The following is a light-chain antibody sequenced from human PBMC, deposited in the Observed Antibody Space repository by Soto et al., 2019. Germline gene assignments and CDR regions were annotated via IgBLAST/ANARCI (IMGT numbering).Light chain of an antibody. Sequence: DIVMTQSPDSLAVSLGERATINCKSSQSVFYSSNNKNYLAWYQQKPGQPPKLLIYWASTRESGVPDRFSGSGSGTGFSLTISSLQAEDVAVYYCQLYYTTPQTFGQGTKGEIK. CDR1: QSVFYSSNNKNY. CDR3: QLYYTTPQT. J-gene: IGKJ1*01. V-gene: IGKV4-1*01. CDR2: WAS.